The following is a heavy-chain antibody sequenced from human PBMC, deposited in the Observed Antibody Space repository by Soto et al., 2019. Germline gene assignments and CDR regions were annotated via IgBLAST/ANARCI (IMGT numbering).Heavy chain of an antibody. CDR3: ARLGYDFWNAFDI. CDR2: VFYSGST. CDR1: GGSIRSHF. J-gene: IGHJ3*02. Sequence: QVQLQESGPRLVRPSETLSLTCSVSGGSIRSHFWTWLRQPPGKELEWIGHVFYSGSTAYNPSLKGRVSMSVETSQNQFSLSLTSMTAADTAVYYCARLGYDFWNAFDIWGQGTIVTVSS. V-gene: IGHV4-59*11. D-gene: IGHD3-3*01.